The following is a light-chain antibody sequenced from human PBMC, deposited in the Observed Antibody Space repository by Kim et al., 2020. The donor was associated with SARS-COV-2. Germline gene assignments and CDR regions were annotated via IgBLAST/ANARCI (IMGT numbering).Light chain of an antibody. Sequence: GQSITISCTGTRSDVGSYNLVSWYQQHPGKAPRLMIYEVSNRPSGVSNRFSASKSGNTASLTISGLQAEDEADYYCCSYASSSTLVFGGGTQLTVL. CDR1: RSDVGSYNL. J-gene: IGLJ3*02. V-gene: IGLV2-23*02. CDR2: EVS. CDR3: CSYASSSTLV.